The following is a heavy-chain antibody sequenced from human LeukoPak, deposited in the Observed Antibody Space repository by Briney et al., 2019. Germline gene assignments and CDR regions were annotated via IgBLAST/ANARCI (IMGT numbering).Heavy chain of an antibody. Sequence: GGSLRLSCTAPGFTFGDYAMSWVRQAPGKGLEWVGFIRSKAYGGTTVYAASVKGRFNISRDDSKSIAYLQMNSLKTGDTAVYYCTRAVSGWTGYFDYWGQGTLVTVSS. CDR1: GFTFGDYA. CDR3: TRAVSGWTGYFDY. V-gene: IGHV3-49*04. J-gene: IGHJ4*02. CDR2: IRSKAYGGTT. D-gene: IGHD6-19*01.